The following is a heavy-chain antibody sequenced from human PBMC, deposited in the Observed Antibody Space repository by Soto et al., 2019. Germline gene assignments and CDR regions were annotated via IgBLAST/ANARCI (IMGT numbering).Heavy chain of an antibody. V-gene: IGHV3-23*01. CDR1: GFTFSNYA. D-gene: IGHD3-10*01. CDR3: AKERLGRGIDY. Sequence: EVLLLDSGGGLVQPGGSLRLSCAASGFTFSNYAMTWVRQAPGKGPEWISTVNNGGGGTHYADSVKGRFTISRDNSKNTLYLQVSSLRAEDTAVYYCAKERLGRGIDYWGQGILVTVSS. J-gene: IGHJ4*02. CDR2: VNNGGGGT.